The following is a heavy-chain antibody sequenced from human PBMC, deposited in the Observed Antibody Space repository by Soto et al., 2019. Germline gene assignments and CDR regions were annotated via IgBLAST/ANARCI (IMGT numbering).Heavy chain of an antibody. Sequence: ASVKVSCKTSGYTFTDHGLSWVRQAPGQGLEWLGWVSPYNGNTKYAQKFQGRVTMTTDTSTRTPYMELRSLRPDDTAVYYWARLIEGRPDYGLEVWGQGTRVTVS. CDR1: GYTFTDHG. V-gene: IGHV1-18*01. CDR3: ARLIEGRPDYGLEV. J-gene: IGHJ6*02. CDR2: VSPYNGNT.